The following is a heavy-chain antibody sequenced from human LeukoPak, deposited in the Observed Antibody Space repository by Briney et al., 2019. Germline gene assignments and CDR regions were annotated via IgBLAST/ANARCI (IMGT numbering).Heavy chain of an antibody. J-gene: IGHJ3*02. CDR3: AGMYSSGWYSAFDI. CDR1: GGSISSSSYY. Sequence: SETLSLTCTVSGGSISSSSYYWGWIRQPPGKGLEWIGSIYYSGSTYYNLSLKSRVTISVDTSKNQFSLKLSSVTAADTAVYYCAGMYSSGWYSAFDIWGQGTMVTVSS. CDR2: IYYSGST. V-gene: IGHV4-39*01. D-gene: IGHD6-19*01.